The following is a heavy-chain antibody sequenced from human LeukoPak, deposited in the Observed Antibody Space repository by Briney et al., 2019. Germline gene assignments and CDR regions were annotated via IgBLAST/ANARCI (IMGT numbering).Heavy chain of an antibody. CDR2: INHSGST. CDR1: GGSFSGYY. V-gene: IGHV4-34*01. J-gene: IGHJ6*02. CDR3: ARGHVGSYAYYYYYGMDV. Sequence: SESLSLTCAVYGGSFSGYYWSWIRQPPKTGLEWIGEINHSGSTNYNPSLKSRVTISVDTSKNQFSLKVRSVTAADTAVYYCARGHVGSYAYYYYYGMDVWGQGTTVTVSS. D-gene: IGHD2-8*01.